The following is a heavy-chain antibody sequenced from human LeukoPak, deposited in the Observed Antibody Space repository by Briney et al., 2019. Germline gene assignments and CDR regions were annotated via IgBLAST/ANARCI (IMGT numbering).Heavy chain of an antibody. J-gene: IGHJ4*02. Sequence: ASVKVSCKASGYTFTGYYIHWVRQAPGQGLEWMGRINANTGGTNYEQKFQGRVTMIRDTSISTAYMELSRLTSDDRAVYYCARDAWEPPGTLDFWGQGTLVTVSS. CDR1: GYTFTGYY. CDR3: ARDAWEPPGTLDF. V-gene: IGHV1-2*06. D-gene: IGHD1-26*01. CDR2: INANTGGT.